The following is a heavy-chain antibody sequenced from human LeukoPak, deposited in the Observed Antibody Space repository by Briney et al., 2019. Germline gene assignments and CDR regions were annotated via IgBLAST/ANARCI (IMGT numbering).Heavy chain of an antibody. Sequence: SETLSLTCIVSGGTISSYYWSWIRQPPGKGLESIGYIYHSGNTNYNPSLKSRVTISVDTSKNQFSLKLSSVTAADTAVYYCARLTMVRGIITTMWFDPWGQGTLVTVSS. J-gene: IGHJ5*02. CDR1: GGTISSYY. CDR2: IYHSGNT. CDR3: ARLTMVRGIITTMWFDP. D-gene: IGHD3-10*01. V-gene: IGHV4-59*01.